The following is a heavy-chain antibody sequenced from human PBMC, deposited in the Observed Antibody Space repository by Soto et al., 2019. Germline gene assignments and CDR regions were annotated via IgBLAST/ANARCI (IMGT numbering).Heavy chain of an antibody. CDR3: AREGRGYCSGGSCYSWNYYYGMDV. V-gene: IGHV1-2*04. CDR1: GYTFTGYY. Sequence: ASVKVSCKASGYTFTGYYMHWVRQAPGQGLEWMGWINPNSGGTNYAQKFQGWVTMTRDTSISTAYMELSRLRSDDTAVYYCAREGRGYCSGGSCYSWNYYYGMDVWGQGTTVTVSS. CDR2: INPNSGGT. D-gene: IGHD2-15*01. J-gene: IGHJ6*02.